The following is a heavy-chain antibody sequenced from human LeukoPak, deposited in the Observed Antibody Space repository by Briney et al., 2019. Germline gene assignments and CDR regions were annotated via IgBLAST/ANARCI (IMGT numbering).Heavy chain of an antibody. Sequence: SETLSLTCTVSGGSISSGDYYWSWIRQPPGKGLEWIGYIYYSGSTYYNPSLKSRVTISVDTSKNQFSLKLSSVTAADTAVYYCARPRHITNPSWFDPWGQGTLVTVSS. D-gene: IGHD3-10*01. CDR3: ARPRHITNPSWFDP. V-gene: IGHV4-30-4*01. J-gene: IGHJ5*02. CDR1: GGSISSGDYY. CDR2: IYYSGST.